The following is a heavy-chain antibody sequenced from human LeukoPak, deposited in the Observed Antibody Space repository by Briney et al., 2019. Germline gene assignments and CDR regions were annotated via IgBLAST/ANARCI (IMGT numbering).Heavy chain of an antibody. Sequence: GGSLRLSCAASGFTFRGYWMTWVRQAPGKGLEWVSSISSSSSYIYYADSVKGRFTISRDNAKNSLYLQMNSLRAEDTAVYYCARDRLWFRELFRAFDIWGQGTMVTVSS. D-gene: IGHD3-10*01. V-gene: IGHV3-21*01. CDR1: GFTFRGYW. CDR2: ISSSSSYI. J-gene: IGHJ3*02. CDR3: ARDRLWFRELFRAFDI.